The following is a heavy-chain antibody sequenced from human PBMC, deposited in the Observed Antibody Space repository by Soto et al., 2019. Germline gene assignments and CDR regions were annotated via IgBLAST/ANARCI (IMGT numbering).Heavy chain of an antibody. CDR3: AREVRYSSSRGGNGYFDY. D-gene: IGHD6-13*01. CDR2: INPSGGST. J-gene: IGHJ4*02. Sequence: GASVKVSCKASGYTFTSYYMHWVRQAPGQGLEWMGIINPSGGSTSYAQKFQGRVTMTRDTSTSTVYMELSSLRSGDTAVYYCAREVRYSSSRGGNGYFDYWGQGTLVTVSS. V-gene: IGHV1-46*01. CDR1: GYTFTSYY.